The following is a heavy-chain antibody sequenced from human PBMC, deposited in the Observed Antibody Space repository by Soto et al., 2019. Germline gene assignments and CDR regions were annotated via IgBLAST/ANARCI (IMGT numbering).Heavy chain of an antibody. D-gene: IGHD4-17*01. CDR3: AKVHTYGPHFEY. CDR1: GFTFSSYA. V-gene: IGHV3-23*01. J-gene: IGHJ4*02. CDR2: ISGSGGST. Sequence: GGSLRLSCAASGFTFSSYAMIWVRQAPGKGLEWVSAISGSGGSTYYADSVKGRFTISRDNSKNTLYLQMNSLRAEDTAVYYCAKVHTYGPHFEYWGQGTLVTVSS.